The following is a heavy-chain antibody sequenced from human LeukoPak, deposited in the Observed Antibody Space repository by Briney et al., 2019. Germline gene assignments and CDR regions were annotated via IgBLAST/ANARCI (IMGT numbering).Heavy chain of an antibody. Sequence: ASVKVSCKASGYTFTSYGISWVRQATGQGLEWMGWMNPNSGNTGYAQKFQGRVTMTRNTSISTAYMELSSLRSEDTAVYYCAREWGFRGYDYWGQGTLVTVSS. J-gene: IGHJ4*02. CDR1: GYTFTSYG. D-gene: IGHD7-27*01. CDR2: MNPNSGNT. V-gene: IGHV1-8*02. CDR3: AREWGFRGYDY.